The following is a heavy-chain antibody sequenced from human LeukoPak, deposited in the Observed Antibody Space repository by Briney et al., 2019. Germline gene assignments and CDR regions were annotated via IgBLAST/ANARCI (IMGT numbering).Heavy chain of an antibody. CDR3: AKDPIGSWTKFDY. CDR1: GFTFSSYA. V-gene: IGHV3-23*01. Sequence: SGGSLRLSCAASGFTFSSYAMSWVRQAPGKGLEWVSAISGSGGSTYYADSVKGRFTISRDNSKNTLYLQMNSLRAEDTAVYYCAKDPIGSWTKFDYWGQGTLVTVSS. J-gene: IGHJ4*02. D-gene: IGHD1-26*01. CDR2: ISGSGGST.